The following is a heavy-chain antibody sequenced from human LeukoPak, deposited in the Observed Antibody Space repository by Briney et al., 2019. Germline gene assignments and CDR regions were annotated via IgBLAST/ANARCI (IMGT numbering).Heavy chain of an antibody. V-gene: IGHV1-2*02. J-gene: IGHJ6*03. CDR1: GYSFIGYH. CDR2: INPNSGST. CDR3: ARGRGYQLPDYYYYMDV. D-gene: IGHD2-2*01. Sequence: ASVKVCCKASGYSFIGYHMHWVRQAPGQGLAWVGWINPNSGSTTYAQTFQGRVTMTSDRSISTAYMELSRLRSDDTAVYYCARGRGYQLPDYYYYMDVWGKGTTVTVSS.